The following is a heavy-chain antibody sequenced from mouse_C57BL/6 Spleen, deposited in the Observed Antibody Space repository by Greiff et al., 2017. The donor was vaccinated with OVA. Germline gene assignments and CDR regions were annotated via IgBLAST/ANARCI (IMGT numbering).Heavy chain of an antibody. CDR1: GFTFSDYY. V-gene: IGHV5-12*01. Sequence: EVKVVESGGGLVQPGGSLKLSCAASGFTFSDYYMYWVRQTPEKRLEWVAYISNGGGSTYYPDTVKGRFTISRDNAKNTLYLQMSRLKSEDTAMYYCARQIYYYGSSYGGSYAMDYWGQGTSVTVSS. CDR2: ISNGGGST. D-gene: IGHD1-1*01. J-gene: IGHJ4*01. CDR3: ARQIYYYGSSYGGSYAMDY.